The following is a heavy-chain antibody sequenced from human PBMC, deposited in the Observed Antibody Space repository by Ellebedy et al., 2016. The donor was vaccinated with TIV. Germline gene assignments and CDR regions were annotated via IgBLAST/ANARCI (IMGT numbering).Heavy chain of an antibody. CDR3: ARDPPASGSGTYG. CDR2: IAGSTGAT. D-gene: IGHD3-10*01. J-gene: IGHJ4*02. Sequence: GESLKISCTVSGLSVNNYDLNWVRQAPGKGLEWLSYIAGSTGATYYAGSVKGRFTISRDNSKNTVYLQMNSLRDDDTAVYYCARDPPASGSGTYGWGQGTLVTVSS. V-gene: IGHV3-48*02. CDR1: GLSVNNYD.